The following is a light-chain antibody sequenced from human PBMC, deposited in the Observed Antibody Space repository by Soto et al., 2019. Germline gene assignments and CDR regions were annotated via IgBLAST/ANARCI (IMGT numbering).Light chain of an antibody. Sequence: DIQITQSPSSLSASVGDRVTITCRASQSISSWLAWYQQKPGKAPKLLIYKASFLESGVPSRFSGSGSGTEFTLTISSLQPDDFATYYCQQYNSYSPWTFGQGTKVDIK. V-gene: IGKV1-5*03. CDR1: QSISSW. CDR2: KAS. J-gene: IGKJ1*01. CDR3: QQYNSYSPWT.